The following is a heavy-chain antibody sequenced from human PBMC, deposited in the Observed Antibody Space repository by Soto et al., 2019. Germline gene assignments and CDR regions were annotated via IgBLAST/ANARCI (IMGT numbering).Heavy chain of an antibody. V-gene: IGHV3-23*01. CDR3: TKGMESTTWFLFSAFDV. J-gene: IGHJ3*01. Sequence: SLILSCAASHFNFSSYPMNWVRQAPGKGLEWRSRIQVSCTTYHADSLRRRFTFSRDNSKKMVYLQMNRLTAEDTAVYYSTKGMESTTWFLFSAFDVWGQGTLVTVSS. CDR1: HFNFSSYP. D-gene: IGHD1-1*01. CDR2: IQVSCTT.